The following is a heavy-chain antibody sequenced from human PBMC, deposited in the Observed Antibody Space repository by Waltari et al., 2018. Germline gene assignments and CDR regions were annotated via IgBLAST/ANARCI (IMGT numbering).Heavy chain of an antibody. CDR2: IVSGGST. V-gene: IGHV3-23*01. Sequence: EVQLLESGGGLVQPGGSLVISCVASVSTFSTCAMHWFRLAPGKGMEWVSDIVSGGSTVYADSVKGRLTISRDNSKNTLYLQMNSLRAEDTAIYYCAKDAVADGLWYFDLWGRGSLVTVSS. CDR3: AKDAVADGLWYFDL. D-gene: IGHD6-13*01. J-gene: IGHJ2*01. CDR1: VSTFSTCA.